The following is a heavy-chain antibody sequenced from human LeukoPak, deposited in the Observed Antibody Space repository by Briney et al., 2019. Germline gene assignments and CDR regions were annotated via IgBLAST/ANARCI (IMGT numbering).Heavy chain of an antibody. V-gene: IGHV3-23*01. D-gene: IGHD3-3*02. J-gene: IGHJ4*02. Sequence: GGSLRLSCAASGFTFSSYAMSWVRQAPGKGLEWVSAISGSGGSTYYADSVKGRFTTSRDNAKNSLYLEMNSLRIEDTALYYCTKDVLAGGLDHWGRGTLVTVSS. CDR2: ISGSGGST. CDR1: GFTFSSYA. CDR3: TKDVLAGGLDH.